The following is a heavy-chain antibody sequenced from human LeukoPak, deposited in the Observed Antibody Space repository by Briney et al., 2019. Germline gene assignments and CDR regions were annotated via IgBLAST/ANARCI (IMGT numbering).Heavy chain of an antibody. V-gene: IGHV3-64*01. CDR2: ISSNGGST. J-gene: IGHJ4*02. CDR1: GFTSSSYA. Sequence: GGSLRLSCAASGFTSSSYAMHWVRQAPGKGLEYVSAISSNGGSTYYANSVKGRFTISRDNSKNTLYLQMGSLRAEDTAVYYCARVPSITMIVVVTWDYWGQGTLVTVSS. CDR3: ARVPSITMIVVVTWDY. D-gene: IGHD3-22*01.